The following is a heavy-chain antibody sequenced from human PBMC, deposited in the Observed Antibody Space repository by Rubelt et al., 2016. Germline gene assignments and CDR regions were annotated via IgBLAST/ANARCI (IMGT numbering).Heavy chain of an antibody. J-gene: IGHJ6*02. D-gene: IGHD6-13*01. V-gene: IGHV4-34*01. CDR2: IYSGWGA. Sequence: QVQLQQWGAGLLKPSETLSLTCAVYGGSFSGYYWSWIRQPPGKGLEWIGSIYSGWGADCNPSLKSRVTISVDTSNHQFSLKLSSVTAADTAVYYCARHGRAAARYYVWGQGTTVTVSS. CDR1: GGSFSGYY. CDR3: ARHGRAAARYYV.